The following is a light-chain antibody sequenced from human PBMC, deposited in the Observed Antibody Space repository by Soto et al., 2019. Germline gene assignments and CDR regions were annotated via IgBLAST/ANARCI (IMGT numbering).Light chain of an antibody. J-gene: IGLJ3*02. Sequence: QSVLTQPPSASGTPGQRVTISCSGSSSNIGSNTVNWYQQLPGTAPKLLIYSNNQRPSGVPDRFSGSKSGTSAFLAISGLQSEDEADYYCAAWDDSLKGGVFGGGTKLTVL. CDR1: SSNIGSNT. CDR3: AAWDDSLKGGV. CDR2: SNN. V-gene: IGLV1-44*01.